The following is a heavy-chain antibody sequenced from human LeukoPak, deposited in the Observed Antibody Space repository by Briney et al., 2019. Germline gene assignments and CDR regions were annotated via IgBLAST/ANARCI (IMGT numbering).Heavy chain of an antibody. CDR1: GNYL. J-gene: IGHJ4*02. CDR2: INSDGSWT. CDR3: VSFYETY. V-gene: IGHV3-74*01. Sequence: HSGGSLRLSCAASGNYLMHWVRQAPGKGLVWVSHINSDGSWTGYADSVKGRFTISKDNAKNTVYLQMNNLRAEDTAVYYCVSFYETYWGRGTLVTVSS. D-gene: IGHD2-2*01.